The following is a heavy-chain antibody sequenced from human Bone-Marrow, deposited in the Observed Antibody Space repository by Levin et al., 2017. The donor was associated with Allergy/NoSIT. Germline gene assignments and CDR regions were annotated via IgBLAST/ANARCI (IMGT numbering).Heavy chain of an antibody. Sequence: GASVKVSCTVSGYTFTDYYIHWVRQPPGQGLEWIGWIDPTRGDTKFAEKFHARVVLTRNSSIRTAYMELGRLRSDDTALDYCARGGTSSNDYWGQGTLVTVSS. J-gene: IGHJ4*02. CDR2: IDPTRGDT. CDR1: GYTFTDYY. V-gene: IGHV1-2*02. CDR3: ARGGTSSNDY. D-gene: IGHD6-13*01.